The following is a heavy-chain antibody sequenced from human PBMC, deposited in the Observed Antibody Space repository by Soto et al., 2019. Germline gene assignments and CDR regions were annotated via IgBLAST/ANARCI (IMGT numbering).Heavy chain of an antibody. CDR2: IYTSGST. V-gene: IGHV4-4*07. Sequence: SETLSLTCTVSGGSISSYYWSWIRQPAGKGLEWIGRIYTSGSTNYNPSLKSRVTMSVDTSKNQFSLKLSSVTAADTAVYYCARDQDSLGIAAADGGMDVWGQGATVTVSS. J-gene: IGHJ6*02. CDR1: GGSISSYY. CDR3: ARDQDSLGIAAADGGMDV. D-gene: IGHD6-13*01.